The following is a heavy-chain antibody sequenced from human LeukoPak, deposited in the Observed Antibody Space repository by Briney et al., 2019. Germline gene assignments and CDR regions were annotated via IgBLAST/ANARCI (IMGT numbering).Heavy chain of an antibody. CDR2: TNTNTGNP. Sequence: ASVKVSCKASGYTFTSYAMNWVRQAPGQGLEWMGWTNTNTGNPTYAQGFTARFVFSLDTSVSTAYLQISSLKAEDTAVYYCARTPPFYNWNYATGDYWGQGTLVTVSS. V-gene: IGHV7-4-1*02. CDR1: GYTFTSYA. D-gene: IGHD1-7*01. CDR3: ARTPPFYNWNYATGDY. J-gene: IGHJ4*02.